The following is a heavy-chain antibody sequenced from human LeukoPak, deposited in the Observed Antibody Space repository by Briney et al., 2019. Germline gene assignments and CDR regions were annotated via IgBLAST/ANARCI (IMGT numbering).Heavy chain of an antibody. CDR1: GFTFSSYA. CDR2: ISGSGGST. CDR3: ERGESSSWYYFDY. D-gene: IGHD6-13*01. Sequence: GGSLRLSCAASGFTFSSYAMSWVRQAPGKGLEWVSAISGSGGSTYYADSVKGRFTTSRDNSKNTLYLQMNSLRAEDTAVYYCERGESSSWYYFDYWGQGTLVTVSS. V-gene: IGHV3-23*01. J-gene: IGHJ4*02.